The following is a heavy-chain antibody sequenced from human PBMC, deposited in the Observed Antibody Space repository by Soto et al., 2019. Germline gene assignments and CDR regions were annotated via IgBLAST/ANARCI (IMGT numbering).Heavy chain of an antibody. CDR2: TYYRSNWRH. D-gene: IGHD6-19*01. V-gene: IGHV6-1*01. J-gene: IGHJ4*02. CDR1: GDSVSSNTAA. Sequence: SQTLSLTCAISGDSVSSNTAAWSWIRSSPSRGLEWLGRTYYRSNWRHDYAVSVKSRITVNPDTSKNHFSLQLNSVTPDDTAVYYGARGVAGSGFDLWGQGTLVTVSS. CDR3: ARGVAGSGFDL.